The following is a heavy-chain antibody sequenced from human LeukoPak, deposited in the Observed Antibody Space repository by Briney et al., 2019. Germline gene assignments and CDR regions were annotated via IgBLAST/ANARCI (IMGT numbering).Heavy chain of an antibody. CDR1: GYSFTSYW. CDR2: IYPGDSDT. J-gene: IGHJ6*03. V-gene: IGHV5-51*03. CDR3: ATTMAGDYYYMDV. D-gene: IGHD3-10*01. Sequence: KPGESLKISCKGSGYSFTSYWIGWVRQMPGKGLVWMGIIYPGDSDTRYSPSFQGQVTISADKSISTAYLQWSSLKASDTAMYYCATTMAGDYYYMDVWGKGTTVTVSS.